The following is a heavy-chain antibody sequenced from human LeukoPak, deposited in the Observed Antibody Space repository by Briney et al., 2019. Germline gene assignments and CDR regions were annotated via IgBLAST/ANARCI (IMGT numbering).Heavy chain of an antibody. Sequence: GESLKISCKGSGYSFPNYWIGWVRQMPGKGLEWMGIIYPGDSGTRYSPSFQDQVTISVDKSISTAYLQWSSLKASDTAMYYCARGPYAYTSSATLGSYNWFDPWGQGSLVTVSS. CDR2: IYPGDSGT. CDR3: ARGPYAYTSSATLGSYNWFDP. J-gene: IGHJ5*02. V-gene: IGHV5-51*01. D-gene: IGHD2-2*02. CDR1: GYSFPNYW.